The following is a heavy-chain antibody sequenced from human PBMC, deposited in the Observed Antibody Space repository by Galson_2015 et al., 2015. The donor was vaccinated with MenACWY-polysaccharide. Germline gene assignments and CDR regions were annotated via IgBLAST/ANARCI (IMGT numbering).Heavy chain of an antibody. D-gene: IGHD2-15*01. Sequence: SLRLSCAASGIRFSGSGMHWVRQAPGKGLEWVAVKQYDGTNKVYADSVKGRFTISRDNSRNTLYLEMNSLRAEDTAVYYCAREGSRIVFHAFDTWGQGTMVTVSS. CDR3: AREGSRIVFHAFDT. J-gene: IGHJ3*02. CDR1: GIRFSGSG. CDR2: KQYDGTNK. V-gene: IGHV3-33*01.